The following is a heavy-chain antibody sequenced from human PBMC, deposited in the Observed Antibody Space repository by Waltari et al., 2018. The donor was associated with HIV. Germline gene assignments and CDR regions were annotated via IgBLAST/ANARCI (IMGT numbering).Heavy chain of an antibody. J-gene: IGHJ3*02. CDR3: ARQDSSSWYGNAFDI. CDR2: IDPSDSYT. D-gene: IGHD6-13*01. CDR1: GSSFTSYS. Sequence: VQLVQSGAEVKKPGESLRLSCKGSGSSFTSYSISWLRQMPGKGLEWMGRIDPSDSYTNYSPSFQGHVTISADKSISTAYLQWSSLKASDTAMYYCARQDSSSWYGNAFDIWGQGTMVTVSS. V-gene: IGHV5-10-1*01.